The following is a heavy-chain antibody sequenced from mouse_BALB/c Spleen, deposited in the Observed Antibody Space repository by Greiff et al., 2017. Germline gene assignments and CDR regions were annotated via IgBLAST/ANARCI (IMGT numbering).Heavy chain of an antibody. CDR1: GYTFTDYE. CDR2: IDPETGGT. CDR3: TSYGNYAMDY. Sequence: VQLQQPGAELVRPGASVTLSCKASGYTFTDYEMHWVKQTPVHGLEWIGAIDPETGGTAYNQKFKGKATLTADKSSSTAYMELRSLTSEDSAVYYCTSYGNYAMDYWGQGTSVTVSS. J-gene: IGHJ4*01. V-gene: IGHV1-15*01. D-gene: IGHD2-1*01.